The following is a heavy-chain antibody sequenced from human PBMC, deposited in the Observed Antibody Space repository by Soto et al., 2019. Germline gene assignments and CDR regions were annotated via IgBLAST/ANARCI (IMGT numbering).Heavy chain of an antibody. CDR2: IYYSGST. J-gene: IGHJ4*02. Sequence: SETLSLTCTVSGGSISSYYWSWIRQPPGKGLEWIGYIYYSGSTNYNPSLKSRVTISVDTSKNQFSLKLSSVTAADTAMYYCAGAEDFWSGYYTGYDYWGQGTLVTVTS. CDR1: GGSISSYY. CDR3: AGAEDFWSGYYTGYDY. V-gene: IGHV4-59*01. D-gene: IGHD3-3*01.